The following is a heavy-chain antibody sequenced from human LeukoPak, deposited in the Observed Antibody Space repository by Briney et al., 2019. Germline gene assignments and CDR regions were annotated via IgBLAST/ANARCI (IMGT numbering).Heavy chain of an antibody. J-gene: IGHJ5*02. D-gene: IGHD4-17*01. CDR2: IYYSGST. CDR1: GGSISSYY. Sequence: PSETLSLTCTVSGGSISSYYWSWIRQPPGKGLEWIGYIYYSGSTNYNPSLKSRVTISVDTSKNQFSLKLSSVTAADTAVYYCVRRYDYGDYVWFDPWGQGTLVTVSS. V-gene: IGHV4-59*08. CDR3: VRRYDYGDYVWFDP.